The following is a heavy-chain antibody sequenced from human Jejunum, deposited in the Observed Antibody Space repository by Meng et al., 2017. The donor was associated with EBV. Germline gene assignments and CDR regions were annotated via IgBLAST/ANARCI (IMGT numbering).Heavy chain of an antibody. J-gene: IGHJ4*02. CDR3: TREWGADY. Sequence: QVQLGESGGGVVQAGRSLRLSCAASGFTFSGHAMQWVRQAPGKGLKWVALISNDGNNKYYADSVKGRFTISRDNSKNTLYLQMNSLRVDDTALYYCTREWGADYWGQGTLVTVSS. CDR2: ISNDGNNK. V-gene: IGHV3-30-3*01. D-gene: IGHD3-16*01. CDR1: GFTFSGHA.